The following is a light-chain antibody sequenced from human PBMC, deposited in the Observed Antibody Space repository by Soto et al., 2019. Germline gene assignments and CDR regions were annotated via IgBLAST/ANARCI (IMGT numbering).Light chain of an antibody. Sequence: EIVMTQSPATLSVSPGERATLSCRASQSVSSNIAWYQQKPGQAPRLLIYGASTRATGIPARFSGSGSGTEFTLTISSLQSEDFAVYYCQQYKIWPPYTFGQGTKLEIK. V-gene: IGKV3-15*01. CDR1: QSVSSN. CDR2: GAS. CDR3: QQYKIWPPYT. J-gene: IGKJ2*01.